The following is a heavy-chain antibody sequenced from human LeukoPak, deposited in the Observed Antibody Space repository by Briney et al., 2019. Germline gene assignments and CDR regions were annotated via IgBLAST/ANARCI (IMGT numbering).Heavy chain of an antibody. CDR3: ATNRQIMILGVVIMPAFDI. D-gene: IGHD3-3*01. CDR2: FDPEDGET. V-gene: IGHV1-24*01. CDR1: GYTLTELS. Sequence: AASVKVSCKVSGYTLTELSMHWVRQAPGKGLEWMGGFDPEDGETIYAQKFQGRVTMTEDTSTDSAYMELSSLRSEDTAVYYCATNRQIMILGVVIMPAFDIWGQGTMVTVSS. J-gene: IGHJ3*02.